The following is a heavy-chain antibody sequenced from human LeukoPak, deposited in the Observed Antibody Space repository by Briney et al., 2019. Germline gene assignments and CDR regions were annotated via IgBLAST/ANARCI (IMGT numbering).Heavy chain of an antibody. CDR1: GYSFTSYW. Sequence: GQPLKISCKGSGYSFTSYWIGWVRQMPGKGLEWMGIIYPGDSDTRYSPSFQGQVTISADKSISTAYLQWSSVQESDSARYVFLRGGHARSVDYLGQGTLVTDSS. V-gene: IGHV5-51*01. CDR3: LRGGHARSVDY. D-gene: IGHD2/OR15-2a*01. CDR2: IYPGDSDT. J-gene: IGHJ4*02.